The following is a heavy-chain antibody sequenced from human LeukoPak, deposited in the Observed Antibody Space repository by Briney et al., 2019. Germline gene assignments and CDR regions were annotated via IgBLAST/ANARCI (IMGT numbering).Heavy chain of an antibody. D-gene: IGHD3-16*01. CDR1: GYIFTGYY. J-gene: IGHJ4*02. CDR3: ARSDVLYASQGEARYFNH. CDR2: INPNNGGT. Sequence: ASVKVSCKASGYIFTGYYMHWVRQAPGQGLEWMGGINPNNGGTNYAQKFQGRVTITRDTPISTLYMDLNSLRSDDTAVYYCARSDVLYASQGEARYFNHWGQGTLVTVSS. V-gene: IGHV1-2*02.